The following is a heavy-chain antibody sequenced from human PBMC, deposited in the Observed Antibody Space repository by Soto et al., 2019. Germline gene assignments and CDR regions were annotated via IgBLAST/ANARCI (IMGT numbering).Heavy chain of an antibody. CDR2: VSIGGST. V-gene: IGHV3-23*01. CDR3: AKRRGAGGHFDY. J-gene: IGHJ4*02. CDR1: GVTFSSYA. Sequence: PGGLLRLSCTDSGVTFSSYAMGWVRQGPGKGLEWVAVVSIGGSTHYADSVRGRFTISRDNSKNTLSLQMNSLTAEDTAVYFCAKRRGAGGHFDYWGQGALVTVSS. D-gene: IGHD2-15*01.